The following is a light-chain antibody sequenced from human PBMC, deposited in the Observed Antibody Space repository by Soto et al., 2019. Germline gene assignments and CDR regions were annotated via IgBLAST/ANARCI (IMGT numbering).Light chain of an antibody. J-gene: IGLJ3*02. CDR3: TSYTSSNTWV. CDR2: EVS. V-gene: IGLV2-14*01. Sequence: QSVLTQPASASGSPGQSITISCTGTSSDVGGYNYLSWYQQHPGKAPKLIIYEVSNRPSGVSNRFSGSKSGNTASLTISGLQAEDEADYYCTSYTSSNTWVFGGGTKLTVL. CDR1: SSDVGGYNY.